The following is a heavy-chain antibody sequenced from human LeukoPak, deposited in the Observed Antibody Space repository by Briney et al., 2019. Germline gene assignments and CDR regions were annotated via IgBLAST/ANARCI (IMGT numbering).Heavy chain of an antibody. D-gene: IGHD4-17*01. CDR1: GYTFTSYY. J-gene: IGHJ4*02. Sequence: GASVKVSCKASGYTFTSYYMHWVRQAPGQGLEWMGIINPSGGSTSYAQKFQGRVTMTRDTSTSTVYMELSSLRSEDTAVYYCARVPGRYGDFHSFDYWGQGTLVTVSS. V-gene: IGHV1-46*01. CDR3: ARVPGRYGDFHSFDY. CDR2: INPSGGST.